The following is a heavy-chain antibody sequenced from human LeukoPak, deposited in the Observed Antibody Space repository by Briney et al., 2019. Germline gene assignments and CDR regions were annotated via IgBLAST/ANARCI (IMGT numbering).Heavy chain of an antibody. CDR1: GGSISRGDYY. V-gene: IGHV4-30-4*01. Sequence: SETLSLTCTVSGGSISRGDYYWSWIRQPPGKGLEWIGNIYYSGTTYYNPSLSSRVTISADTSKNHFSLKLGSVTAADTAVYYCAREDYGNTQYLDSWGQGTLVTVSS. D-gene: IGHD4-11*01. CDR3: AREDYGNTQYLDS. CDR2: IYYSGTT. J-gene: IGHJ4*02.